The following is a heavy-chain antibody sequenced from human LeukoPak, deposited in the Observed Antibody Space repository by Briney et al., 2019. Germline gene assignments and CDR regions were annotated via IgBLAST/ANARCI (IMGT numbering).Heavy chain of an antibody. D-gene: IGHD6-19*01. V-gene: IGHV3-48*03. J-gene: IGHJ4*02. CDR1: GFTFSSYE. CDR3: ARTKWLEAIDY. CDR2: ISSSGSTI. Sequence: GGSLRLSCAASGFTFSSYEMNWVRQAPGKGLEWVSYISSSGSTIYYADSAKGRFTISRDDAKSSLYLQMNSLRAEDTAVYYCARTKWLEAIDYWGQGTLVTVSS.